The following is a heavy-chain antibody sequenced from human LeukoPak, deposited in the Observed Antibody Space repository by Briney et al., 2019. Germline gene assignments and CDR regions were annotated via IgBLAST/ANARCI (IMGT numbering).Heavy chain of an antibody. CDR1: GYTFTSHY. Sequence: GASVKVSCKASGYTFTSHYMHWVRQAPGQGPEWMGRIDPSGGSASYAQKLQGRVTMTRDTSTSTIYMELSSLRSEDTAVYYCARVGRRSYDAFDMWGQGTMVTVSS. V-gene: IGHV1-46*04. D-gene: IGHD1-1*01. CDR3: ARVGRRSYDAFDM. J-gene: IGHJ3*02. CDR2: IDPSGGSA.